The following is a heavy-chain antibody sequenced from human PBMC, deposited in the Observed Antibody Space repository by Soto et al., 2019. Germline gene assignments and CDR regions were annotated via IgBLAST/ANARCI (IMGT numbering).Heavy chain of an antibody. CDR2: ISGSGGST. J-gene: IGHJ3*02. Sequence: PGGSLRLSCAASGFTFSSYAMSWVRQAPGKGLEWVSAISGSGGSTYYADSVKGRFTISRDNSKNTLYLQMNSLRAEDTAVYYCAKDRLPYYYDCSGYYWMAFDIWGQGTMVTVSS. CDR3: AKDRLPYYYDCSGYYWMAFDI. CDR1: GFTFSSYA. V-gene: IGHV3-23*01. D-gene: IGHD3-22*01.